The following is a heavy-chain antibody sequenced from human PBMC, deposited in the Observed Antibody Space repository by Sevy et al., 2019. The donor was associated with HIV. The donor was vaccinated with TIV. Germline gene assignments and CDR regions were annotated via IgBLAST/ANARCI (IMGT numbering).Heavy chain of an antibody. D-gene: IGHD6-13*01. V-gene: IGHV3-43D*03. J-gene: IGHJ4*02. CDR1: GFTFDDYA. Sequence: GGSLRLSCAASGFTFDDYAMHWVRQAPGKGLEWVSLISWDGGSTYYADSVKGRFTISRDNSKNSLYLQMNSLRAEDTALYYCAKDKTGYSSSWYYGQADYWGQGTLVTVSS. CDR3: AKDKTGYSSSWYYGQADY. CDR2: ISWDGGST.